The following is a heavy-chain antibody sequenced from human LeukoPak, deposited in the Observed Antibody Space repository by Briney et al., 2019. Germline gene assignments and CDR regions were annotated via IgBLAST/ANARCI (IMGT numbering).Heavy chain of an antibody. CDR2: IYSSGTT. V-gene: IGHV4-4*09. CDR1: GGSSSSYY. CDR3: AYTRSSYYNGIYYHIDV. D-gene: IGHD3-10*01. J-gene: IGHJ6*03. Sequence: SETLSLTCTVSGGSSSSYYWSWIRRPPGKRLEGIGYIYSSGTTNFSPSLKSRVTISADASKNQFSLRLTSVTAADTAVYYCAYTRSSYYNGIYYHIDVWGKGTTVTVSS.